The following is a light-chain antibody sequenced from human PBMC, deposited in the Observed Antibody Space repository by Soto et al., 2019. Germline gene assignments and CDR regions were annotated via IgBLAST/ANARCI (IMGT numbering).Light chain of an antibody. CDR1: SSDVGGYNY. Sequence: QSALTQAACVSGSPGQSITISCTGTSSDVGGYNYVSWYQQHPGKAPELMIYEVSNRPSGVSDRFSGSKSGNTASLIIFGLQAEDEADYYCRSYTSRSAPYVFATGPKVNVL. V-gene: IGLV2-14*01. J-gene: IGLJ1*01. CDR2: EVS. CDR3: RSYTSRSAPYV.